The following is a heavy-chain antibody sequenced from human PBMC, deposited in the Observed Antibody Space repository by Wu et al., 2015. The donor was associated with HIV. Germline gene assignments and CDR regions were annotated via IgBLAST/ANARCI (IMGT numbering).Heavy chain of an antibody. CDR1: GYTFIDYY. D-gene: IGHD3-10*01. V-gene: IGHV1-2*02. CDR2: INPNTGGT. CDR3: ASYYGPGSSFDY. J-gene: IGHJ4*02. Sequence: QVQLVQSGAEVKKPGASVEVSCKASGYTFIDYYMHWVRQAPGQGLEWMGWINPNTGGTNYAQKFQGRVTMTRDTSISTAYMELNRLRSDDTAVYYCASYYGPGSSFDYWGQGTPGPTVSS.